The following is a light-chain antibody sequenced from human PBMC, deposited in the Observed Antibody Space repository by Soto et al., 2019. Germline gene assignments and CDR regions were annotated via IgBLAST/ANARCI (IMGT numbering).Light chain of an antibody. J-gene: IGLJ2*01. CDR1: SSNIGADFD. CDR2: GNT. V-gene: IGLV1-40*01. CDR3: QSYDSSLSGSV. Sequence: QSVLTQPPSVSGAPGQRVTISCTGGSSNIGADFDVHWYQQFPGTAPKLLIYGNTNRPSGVPDRFSGSKSGTSASLAITGLQAEDEADYYCQSYDSSLSGSVFGGGTKLTVL.